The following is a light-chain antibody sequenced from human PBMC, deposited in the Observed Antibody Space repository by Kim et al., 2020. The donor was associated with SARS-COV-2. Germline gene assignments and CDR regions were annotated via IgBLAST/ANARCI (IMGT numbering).Light chain of an antibody. Sequence: SYELTQPPSMSVSPGQTASITCPGDKLGEKYACWYQQRPGQSPVMFIYQGTKRPSGVPERFSGSNSGNTATLTIIGTQAMDEADYYCQAWDRSIVVFGGGTQLTVL. CDR2: QGT. V-gene: IGLV3-1*01. J-gene: IGLJ3*02. CDR3: QAWDRSIVV. CDR1: KLGEKY.